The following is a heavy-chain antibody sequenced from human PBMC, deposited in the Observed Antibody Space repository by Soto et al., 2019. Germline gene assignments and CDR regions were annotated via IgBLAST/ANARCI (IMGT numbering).Heavy chain of an antibody. CDR2: INHSGST. Sequence: PSETLSLTCAVYGGSFSGYYWSWIRQPPGKGLEWIGEINHSGSTNYNPSLKSRVTISVDTSKNQFSLKLSSVTAADTAVYYCARGTYKGIVATGFNWFDPWGQGTPVTVSS. V-gene: IGHV4-34*01. CDR1: GGSFSGYY. D-gene: IGHD5-12*01. J-gene: IGHJ5*02. CDR3: ARGTYKGIVATGFNWFDP.